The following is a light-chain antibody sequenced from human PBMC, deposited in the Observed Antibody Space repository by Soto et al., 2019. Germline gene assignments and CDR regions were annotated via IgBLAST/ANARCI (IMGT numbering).Light chain of an antibody. Sequence: ENVLTQSPGTLSLSPGERATVSCRASQSITGSYLAWYQQTPGQAPRLLIYGASSRATGVPDRFSGSGSGTDFTLTISRLEPEDFAVYYCQQYNNWPMYTFGQGTKLEIK. V-gene: IGKV3-20*01. CDR3: QQYNNWPMYT. J-gene: IGKJ2*01. CDR1: QSITGSY. CDR2: GAS.